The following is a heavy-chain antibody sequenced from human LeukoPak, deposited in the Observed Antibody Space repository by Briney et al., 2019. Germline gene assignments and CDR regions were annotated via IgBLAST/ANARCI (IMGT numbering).Heavy chain of an antibody. CDR1: GFTFSSYA. CDR2: IDSSSSYI. J-gene: IGHJ4*02. D-gene: IGHD3-3*01. Sequence: GGSLRLSCAASGFTFSSYAMNWVRQAPGKGLEWVSSIDSSSSYIYYADSVKGRFTISRANAENSLFLQMNSLRAEDTAVYYCARGPHGGFVIIPTEFWGQGTLVTVSS. CDR3: ARGPHGGFVIIPTEF. V-gene: IGHV3-21*01.